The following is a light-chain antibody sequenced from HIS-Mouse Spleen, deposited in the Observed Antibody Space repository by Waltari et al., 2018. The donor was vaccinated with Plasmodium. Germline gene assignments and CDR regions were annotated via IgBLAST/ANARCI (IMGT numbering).Light chain of an antibody. CDR2: GAS. CDR1: QRVSSN. V-gene: IGKV3-15*01. CDR3: QQYNNWPPWT. Sequence: EIVMTQSPATLSVSPGERATLSYRASQRVSSNLAWYQQTPGQAPRLLIYGASTRATGIPARFSGSGSGTEFTLTISSMQSEDFAVYYCQQYNNWPPWTFGQGTKVEIK. J-gene: IGKJ1*01.